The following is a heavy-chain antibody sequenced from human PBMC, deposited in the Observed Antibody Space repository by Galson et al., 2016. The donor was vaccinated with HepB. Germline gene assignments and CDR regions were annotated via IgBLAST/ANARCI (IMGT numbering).Heavy chain of an antibody. CDR3: ARKTESSGHYLGDFDY. J-gene: IGHJ4*02. D-gene: IGHD3-22*01. CDR2: IYYSGSS. CDR1: GVPFSYNY. V-gene: IGHV4-59*01. Sequence: SETLSLTCTVSGVPFSYNYWSWIRQPPGKGLEWLGNIYYSGSSNYNLSLKSRVTISVDRSKNQFSLKLSSVTAADTAVYFCARKTESSGHYLGDFDYWGQGVLVSVSS.